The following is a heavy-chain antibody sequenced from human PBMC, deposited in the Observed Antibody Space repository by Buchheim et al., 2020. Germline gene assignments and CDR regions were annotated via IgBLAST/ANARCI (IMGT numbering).Heavy chain of an antibody. CDR2: ISYDGSNK. D-gene: IGHD3-3*01. CDR1: GFTFSSYG. V-gene: IGHV3-30*18. J-gene: IGHJ6*02. Sequence: QVQLVESGGGVVQPGRSLRLSCAASGFTFSSYGMHWVRQAPGKGLEWVAVISYDGSNKYYADSVKGRFTISRDNSKNTRYLQKNSLRAEDTAVYYCAKGQYDFWGGYYTGCGTGMDVWGQGTT. CDR3: AKGQYDFWGGYYTGCGTGMDV.